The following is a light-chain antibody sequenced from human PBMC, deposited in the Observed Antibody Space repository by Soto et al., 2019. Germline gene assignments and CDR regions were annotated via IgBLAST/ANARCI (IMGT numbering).Light chain of an antibody. Sequence: EIVMTQSPATLSVSPGERATLSCRASQSVSINLAWYQQKPGQAPRLLIYGASTRATGIPARFSGSGSGTEFNLHISSMQSEDFAVYYCQQYNNWPPLTFGQGTKVEIK. V-gene: IGKV3-15*01. J-gene: IGKJ1*01. CDR3: QQYNNWPPLT. CDR2: GAS. CDR1: QSVSIN.